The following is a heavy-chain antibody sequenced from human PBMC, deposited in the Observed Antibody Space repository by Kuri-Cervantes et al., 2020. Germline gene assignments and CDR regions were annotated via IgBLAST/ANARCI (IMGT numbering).Heavy chain of an antibody. V-gene: IGHV2-26*02. CDR2: IFSNDEK. D-gene: IGHD6-13*01. Sequence: SGPTLVKPTETLTLTCTVSGFSLSNARMGVSWIRQPPGKALEWLAHIFSNDEKSYSTSLKSRLTISKDTSKSQVVLTMTNMDPVDTATYYCAYSSSWYNWIDPWGQGTLVTVSS. CDR1: GFSLSNARMG. J-gene: IGHJ5*02. CDR3: AYSSSWYNWIDP.